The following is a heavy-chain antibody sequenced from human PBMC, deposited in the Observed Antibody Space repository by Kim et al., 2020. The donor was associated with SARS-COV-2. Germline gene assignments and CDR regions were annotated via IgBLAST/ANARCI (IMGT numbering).Heavy chain of an antibody. J-gene: IGHJ4*02. CDR2: ISYDGSNK. CDR3: ASELATTYYYDSSGYSPFDY. CDR1: GFTFSSYA. V-gene: IGHV3-30*04. Sequence: GGSLRLSCAASGFTFSSYAMHWVRQAPGKGLEWVAVISYDGSNKYYADSVKGRFTISRDNSKNTLYLQMNSLRAEDTAVYYCASELATTYYYDSSGYSPFDYWGQGTLVTVSS. D-gene: IGHD3-22*01.